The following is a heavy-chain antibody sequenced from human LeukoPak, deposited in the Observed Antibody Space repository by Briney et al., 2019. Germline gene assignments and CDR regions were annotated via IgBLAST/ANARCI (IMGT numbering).Heavy chain of an antibody. V-gene: IGHV3-13*01. CDR1: GFTFSSYD. CDR2: IGTAGDT. Sequence: GGSLRLSCAAYGFTFSSYDMHWVRQATGKGLEWVSAIGTAGDTYYPGSVKGRFTISRENAKNSLYLQMNSLRAEDTAGYYCARDKRTYYYGSGSFDYWGQGTLVTVSS. D-gene: IGHD3-10*01. J-gene: IGHJ4*02. CDR3: ARDKRTYYYGSGSFDY.